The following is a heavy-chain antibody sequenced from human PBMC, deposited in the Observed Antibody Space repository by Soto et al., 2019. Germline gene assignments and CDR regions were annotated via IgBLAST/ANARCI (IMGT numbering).Heavy chain of an antibody. CDR1: GGSIIGYS. V-gene: IGHV4-59*08. CDR3: ARQEGSGWSIFHF. Sequence: QVQLQESGPGLVKPSETLSLTCTVSGGSIIGYSWAWIRQSPGKGLEWIGLLYHNGSTNSYPSLKTRVTISLDTAKNQFSLRLTSVTAADTAMYYCARQEGSGWSIFHFWGQCTLVTVSS. J-gene: IGHJ4*02. D-gene: IGHD6-13*01. CDR2: LYHNGST.